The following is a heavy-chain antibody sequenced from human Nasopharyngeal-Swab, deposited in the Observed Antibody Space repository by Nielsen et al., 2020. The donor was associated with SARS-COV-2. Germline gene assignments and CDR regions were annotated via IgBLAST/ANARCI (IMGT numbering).Heavy chain of an antibody. V-gene: IGHV3-7*01. CDR1: GSTSRVHS. J-gene: IGHJ4*02. Sequence: GRSLRPSCLPFGSTSRVHSTSCVRHAPAKGLEWVASIKQDGSEKNYVDSVKGRFTISRDNAKNSLFLQMDSLRTEDTAFYYCARVGGRNSPMGSWGQGTLVTVSS. CDR3: ARVGGRNSPMGS. D-gene: IGHD3-10*01. CDR2: IKQDGSEK.